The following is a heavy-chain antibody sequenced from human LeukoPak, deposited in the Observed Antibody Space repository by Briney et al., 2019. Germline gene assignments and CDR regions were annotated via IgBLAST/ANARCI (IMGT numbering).Heavy chain of an antibody. CDR2: IYYSGST. J-gene: IGHJ3*02. V-gene: IGHV4-61*01. Sequence: SETLSLTCTVSGGSVSSGSYYWSWTRQPPGKGLEWIGYIYYSGSTNYNPSLKSRVTISVDTSKNQFSLKLSSVTAADTAVYYCARDPSYGGGPGAFDIWGQGTMVTVSS. CDR3: ARDPSYGGGPGAFDI. D-gene: IGHD4-23*01. CDR1: GGSVSSGSYY.